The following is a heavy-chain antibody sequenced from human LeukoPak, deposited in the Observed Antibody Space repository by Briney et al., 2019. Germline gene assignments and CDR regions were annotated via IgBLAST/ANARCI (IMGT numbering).Heavy chain of an antibody. CDR2: IYYSGST. D-gene: IGHD3-9*01. Sequence: SETLSLTCTVSGGSISSSSYYWGWIRQPPGKGLEWIGYIYYSGSTNYNPSLKSRVTISVDTSKNQFSLKLSSVTAADTAVYYCARSLTGYYNLDYWGQGTLVTVSS. J-gene: IGHJ4*02. V-gene: IGHV4-61*05. CDR1: GGSISSSSYY. CDR3: ARSLTGYYNLDY.